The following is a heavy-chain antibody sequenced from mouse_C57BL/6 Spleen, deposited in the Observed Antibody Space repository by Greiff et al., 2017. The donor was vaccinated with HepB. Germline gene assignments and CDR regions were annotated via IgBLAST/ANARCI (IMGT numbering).Heavy chain of an antibody. V-gene: IGHV1-82*01. CDR2: IYPGDGDT. Sequence: VQLQQSGPELVKPGASVKISCKASGYAFSSSWMNWVKQRPGKGLEGIGRIYPGDGDTNYNGKFKGKATLTADKSSSTAYMQLSSLTSEDSAVYFCARWSDYYGSSPGYFDVWGTGTTVTVSS. CDR1: GYAFSSSW. CDR3: ARWSDYYGSSPGYFDV. D-gene: IGHD1-1*01. J-gene: IGHJ1*03.